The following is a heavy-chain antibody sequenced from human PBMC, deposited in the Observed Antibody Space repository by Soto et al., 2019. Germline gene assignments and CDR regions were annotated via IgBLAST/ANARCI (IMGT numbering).Heavy chain of an antibody. Sequence: PGGSLRLSGAASGFTFSSYEINWVRQAPWKGLEWVSYISSSGSTIYYADSVKGRFTISRDKAKNSLYLQMNSLRAEDTAVYYCARESPSIAAYKWFDPLGQGTLVTVSS. CDR2: ISSSGSTI. CDR3: ARESPSIAAYKWFDP. J-gene: IGHJ5*02. CDR1: GFTFSSYE. V-gene: IGHV3-48*03. D-gene: IGHD6-6*01.